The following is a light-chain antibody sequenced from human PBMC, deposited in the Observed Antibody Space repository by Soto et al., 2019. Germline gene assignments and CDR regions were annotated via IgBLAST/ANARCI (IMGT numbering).Light chain of an antibody. CDR3: QQYGSSLLIT. CDR2: AAS. V-gene: IGKV3-20*01. J-gene: IGKJ5*01. CDR1: QSISNY. Sequence: EILLTQSPATLSFSPGERATLACMSSQSISNYLAWYQQKPGQAPRLLIYAASIRATGIPARFSGSGSGTDFTLTINRLEPEDFAVYYCQQYGSSLLITFGQGTRLEIK.